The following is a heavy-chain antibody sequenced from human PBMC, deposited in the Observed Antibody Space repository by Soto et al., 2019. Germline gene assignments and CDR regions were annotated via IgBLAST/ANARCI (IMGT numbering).Heavy chain of an antibody. CDR2: ISSSSSYI. CDR1: GFTFSSYS. J-gene: IGHJ6*02. D-gene: IGHD3-3*01. V-gene: IGHV3-21*01. CDR3: ARGTEGYDFWSGLPYGMDV. Sequence: PGGSLRLSCAASGFTFSSYSMNWVRQAPGKGLEWVSSISSSSSYIYYADSVKGRFTISRDNAKNSLYLQMNSLRAEDTAVYYCARGTEGYDFWSGLPYGMDVWGQGTTVTVSS.